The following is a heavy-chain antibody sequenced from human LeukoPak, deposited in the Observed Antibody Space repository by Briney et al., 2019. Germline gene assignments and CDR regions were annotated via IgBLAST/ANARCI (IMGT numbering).Heavy chain of an antibody. J-gene: IGHJ4*02. CDR3: ARAIASSGSRLFDY. CDR2: IYYSGSA. V-gene: IGHV4-30-4*08. CDR1: GGSISSGGYS. D-gene: IGHD3-10*01. Sequence: SETLSLTCAVSGGSISSGGYSWSWIRQPPGKGLEWIAYIYYSGSAFYNPSLKSRVTISQDTSKNQFSLKLSSLTAADTAMYYCARAIASSGSRLFDYWGQGTLVTVSS.